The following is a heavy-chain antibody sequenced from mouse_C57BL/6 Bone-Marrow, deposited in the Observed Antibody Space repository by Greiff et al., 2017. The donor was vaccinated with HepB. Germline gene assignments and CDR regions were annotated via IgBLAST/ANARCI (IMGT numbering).Heavy chain of an antibody. CDR1: GFTFSSYG. Sequence: EVQLVESGGDLVKPGGSLKLSCAASGFTFSSYGMSWVRQTPDKRLEWVATISSGGSYTYYPDSVKGRFTISRDNAKNTLYLQMSSLKAEDTAMYYCARREGVVATKDYAMDYWGQGTSVTVSS. D-gene: IGHD1-1*01. CDR3: ARREGVVATKDYAMDY. V-gene: IGHV5-6*01. J-gene: IGHJ4*01. CDR2: ISSGGSYT.